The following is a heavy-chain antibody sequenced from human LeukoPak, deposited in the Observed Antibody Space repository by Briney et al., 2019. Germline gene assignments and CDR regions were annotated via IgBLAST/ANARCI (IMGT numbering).Heavy chain of an antibody. J-gene: IGHJ4*02. CDR1: GFTFSNHW. Sequence: GGSLRLSCAASGFTFSNHWMHWVRQVPGKGLVWVSRIDGGGSSTSYADSVKGRFSISRDNAKTTLYLQMNSLRAEDTAVYYCARGPTRANSTDYWGQGALVTVSS. D-gene: IGHD2/OR15-2a*01. CDR2: IDGGGSST. V-gene: IGHV3-74*01. CDR3: ARGPTRANSTDY.